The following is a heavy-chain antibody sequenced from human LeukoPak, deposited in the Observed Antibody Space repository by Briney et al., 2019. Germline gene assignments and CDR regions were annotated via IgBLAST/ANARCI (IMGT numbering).Heavy chain of an antibody. CDR1: GGTFSSYA. V-gene: IGHV1-69*05. CDR3: ARDSYDFWSGYPARPENYFDY. CDR2: IIPIFGTA. D-gene: IGHD3-3*01. Sequence: ASVKVSCKASGGTFSSYAISWVRQAPGQGLEWMGGIIPIFGTANYAQKFQGRVTMTRDTSTSTVYMELSSLRSEDTAVYYCARDSYDFWSGYPARPENYFDYWGQGTLVTVSS. J-gene: IGHJ4*02.